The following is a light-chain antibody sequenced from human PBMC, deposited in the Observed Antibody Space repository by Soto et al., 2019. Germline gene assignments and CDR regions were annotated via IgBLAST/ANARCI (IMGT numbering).Light chain of an antibody. Sequence: AIQMTQSPSSLSASVGDRVSITCRASQDIIHDLGWYQQKSGNAPKLLIYDAFILQSGVPSRFSGSGSGTDFTLTIRSLQPEDFAAYYCRQYDNLPLTFGGGTNVEIK. CDR1: QDIIHD. CDR2: DAF. V-gene: IGKV1-6*01. CDR3: RQYDNLPLT. J-gene: IGKJ4*01.